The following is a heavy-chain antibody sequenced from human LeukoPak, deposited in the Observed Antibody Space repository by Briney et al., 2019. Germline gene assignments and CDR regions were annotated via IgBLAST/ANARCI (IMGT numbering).Heavy chain of an antibody. CDR1: GGSISSGDYY. Sequence: SETLSLTCTVSGGSISSGDYYWSWIRQPPGKGLEWIGYIYYSGSTYYNPSLKSRVTISVDTSKNQFSLKLSSVTAADTAVYFCARVSADSYGWNWFDPWGQGTLVTGSP. J-gene: IGHJ5*02. CDR2: IYYSGST. CDR3: ARVSADSYGWNWFDP. D-gene: IGHD5-18*01. V-gene: IGHV4-30-4*01.